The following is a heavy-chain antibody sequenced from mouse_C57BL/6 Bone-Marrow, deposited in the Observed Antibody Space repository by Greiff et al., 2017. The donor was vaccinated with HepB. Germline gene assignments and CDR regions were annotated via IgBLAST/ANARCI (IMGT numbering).Heavy chain of an antibody. V-gene: IGHV5-9*01. Sequence: EVQVVESGGGLVKPGGSLKLSCAASGFTFSSYTMSWVRQTPEKRLEWVATISGGGGNTYYPDSVKGRFTISRDNAKNTLYLQMSSLRSEDTALYYCARHEGYWGLRRRGFAYWGQGTRVTVSA. CDR3: ARHEGYWGLRRRGFAY. CDR2: ISGGGGNT. CDR1: GFTFSSYT. J-gene: IGHJ3*01. D-gene: IGHD2-4*01.